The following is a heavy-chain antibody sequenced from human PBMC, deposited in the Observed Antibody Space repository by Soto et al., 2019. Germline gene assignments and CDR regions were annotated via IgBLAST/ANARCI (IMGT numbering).Heavy chain of an antibody. Sequence: EVQLLESGGGLVQPGGSLRLSCAASGFTFSSYAMSWVRQAPGKGLEWVSVISGSGDSKYYADSVKGRFTISRDNSKNTLYLQMNSLRVDHTSVYYCAKRAYGSDFDYWGQGTLVTVSS. CDR1: GFTFSSYA. V-gene: IGHV3-23*01. CDR2: ISGSGDSK. D-gene: IGHD3-10*01. J-gene: IGHJ4*02. CDR3: AKRAYGSDFDY.